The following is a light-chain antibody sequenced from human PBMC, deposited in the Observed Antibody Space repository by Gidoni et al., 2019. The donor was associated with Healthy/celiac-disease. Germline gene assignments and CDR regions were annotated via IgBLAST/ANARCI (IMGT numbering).Light chain of an antibody. CDR3: QQYNNWPPLT. J-gene: IGKJ4*01. CDR1: QSVSSN. V-gene: IGKV3-15*01. Sequence: EIVMMQSPATLSVSPGERATLSCRASQSVSSNLAWYQQKPGQAPRLLIYGASTRATGIQARFSGSGSGTEFTLTISSLQSEDFAVYYCQQYNNWPPLTFGGGTRVEIK. CDR2: GAS.